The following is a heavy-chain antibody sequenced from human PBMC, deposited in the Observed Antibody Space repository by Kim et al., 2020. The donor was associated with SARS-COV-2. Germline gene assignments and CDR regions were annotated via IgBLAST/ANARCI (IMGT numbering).Heavy chain of an antibody. J-gene: IGHJ5*02. CDR3: ARTHHSGWFDP. D-gene: IGHD3-10*01. V-gene: IGHV3-23*01. Sequence: TCTADSIKGQFTISRDNYKNTLYLQMNSLEAGATAVYYCARTHHSGWFDPWGQGTLVTVSS. CDR2: T.